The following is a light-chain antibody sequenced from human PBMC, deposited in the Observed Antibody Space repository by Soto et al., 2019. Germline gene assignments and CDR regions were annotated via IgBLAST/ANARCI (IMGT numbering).Light chain of an antibody. J-gene: IGKJ5*01. CDR3: QQYNNWPIT. V-gene: IGKV3-15*01. CDR2: GAF. Sequence: EIVMTQSPATLSVSPGERATLSCRASQSVLSKLAWYQQKPGQAPRLLIYGAFTRATDIPVRFSGSGSGTEFTLTISSLQSEDFAVYYCQQYNNWPITFGQGTRLEIK. CDR1: QSVLSK.